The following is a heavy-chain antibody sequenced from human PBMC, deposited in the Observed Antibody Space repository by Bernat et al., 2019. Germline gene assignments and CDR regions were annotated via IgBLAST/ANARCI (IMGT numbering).Heavy chain of an antibody. CDR1: GFTFSSYW. D-gene: IGHD1-14*01. Sequence: EVQLVESGGGLVQPGGSLRLSCAASGFTFSSYWMSWVRQAPGKGLEWVANIKQDGSEKYSVDSVKGRFTISRDNAKNSLYLQMYSLRAEDTAVYYCARDRETTSPPLDWYFDLWGRGTLVTVSS. CDR3: ARDRETTSPPLDWYFDL. V-gene: IGHV3-7*01. J-gene: IGHJ2*01. CDR2: IKQDGSEK.